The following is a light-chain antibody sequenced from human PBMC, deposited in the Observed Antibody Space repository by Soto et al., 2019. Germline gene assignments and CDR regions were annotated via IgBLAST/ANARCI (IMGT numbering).Light chain of an antibody. V-gene: IGKV1-5*03. CDR1: QSISSW. J-gene: IGKJ1*01. CDR2: KAS. CDR3: QQYITYSRT. Sequence: DIQMTQSPSTLSASVGDRVTITCRASQSISSWLAWYQQKPGKAPKLLIYKASSLESGVPSRFSGSGSGTEFTLTVSSLQPDDFATYYFQQYITYSRTFGQGTKVEIK.